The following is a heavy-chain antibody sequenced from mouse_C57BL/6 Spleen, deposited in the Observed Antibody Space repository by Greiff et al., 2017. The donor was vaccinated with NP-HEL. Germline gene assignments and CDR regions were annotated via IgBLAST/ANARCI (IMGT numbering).Heavy chain of an antibody. CDR2: LTPSSGYT. D-gene: IGHD3-1*01. V-gene: IGHV1-4*01. CDR1: GYTFTSYT. Sequence: VQLQQSGAELVKPGASVKMSCKASGYTFTSYTLPWVPQRPGPGLAWIGYLTPSSGYTKYNQQFKDKATLTADTSSSTAYMQLSSLTSEDSAVYYCARKSTRASYGGQGTTLTVAS. CDR3: ARKSTRASY. J-gene: IGHJ2*01.